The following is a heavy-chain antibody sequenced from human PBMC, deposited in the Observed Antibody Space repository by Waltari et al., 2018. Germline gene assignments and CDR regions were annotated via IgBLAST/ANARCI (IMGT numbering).Heavy chain of an antibody. CDR3: ARLLYVLGDAFDI. J-gene: IGHJ3*02. D-gene: IGHD2-8*01. Sequence: QVQLVQSGAEVKKPGASVKVACKASGYTFTGSYMHLVRPAPGQGLEWLGWISPNSGGTNYAQKFQGRVTMTRDTSISTAYMELSRLRSDDTAVYYCARLLYVLGDAFDIWGQGTMVTVSS. V-gene: IGHV1-2*02. CDR2: ISPNSGGT. CDR1: GYTFTGSY.